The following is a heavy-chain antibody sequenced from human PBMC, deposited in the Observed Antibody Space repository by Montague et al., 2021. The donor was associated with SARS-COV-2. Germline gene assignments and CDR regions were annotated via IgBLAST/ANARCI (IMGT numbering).Heavy chain of an antibody. CDR3: ARDSWRITIFGVVPRYGMDV. V-gene: IGHV4-34*01. Sequence: SETLSLTCAVYGGSFSGHSWSWIRQSPGKGLEWIGEINHSGSTNYISSLKSRVTISVDTSKNQFSLKLSSVTAADTAVYYCARDSWRITIFGVVPRYGMDVWGQGTTVTVSS. D-gene: IGHD3-3*01. CDR1: GGSFSGHS. CDR2: INHSGST. J-gene: IGHJ6*02.